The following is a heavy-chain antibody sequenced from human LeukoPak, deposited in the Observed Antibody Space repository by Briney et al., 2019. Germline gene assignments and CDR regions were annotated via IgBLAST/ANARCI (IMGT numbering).Heavy chain of an antibody. CDR3: ARDLWGDGYNYPYFPPVFDL. J-gene: IGHJ2*01. CDR2: IYYGGST. Sequence: SETLSLTCTVSGGSISSYYWSWIRQPPGKGLEWIGYIYYGGSTNCNPSLKSRVTISVDTSKNQFSLRLSSVTAADTALYYCARDLWGDGYNYPYFPPVFDLWGRGTLVTVSS. V-gene: IGHV4-59*01. CDR1: GGSISSYY. D-gene: IGHD5-24*01.